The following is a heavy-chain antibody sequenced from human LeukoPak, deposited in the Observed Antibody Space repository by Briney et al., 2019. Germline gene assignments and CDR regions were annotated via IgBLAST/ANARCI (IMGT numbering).Heavy chain of an antibody. V-gene: IGHV4-59*08. Sequence: SETLSLTCTVSGDSISNYYWSWIRQPPGKGLEWIGYIYYSGSTNYNPSLKSRVTISIDTSKNQVSLKLSSVTAADTAVYYCARGGYCSGGYCYKIPFDYWGQGTLVTVSS. CDR2: IYYSGST. D-gene: IGHD2-15*01. CDR1: GDSISNYY. J-gene: IGHJ4*02. CDR3: ARGGYCSGGYCYKIPFDY.